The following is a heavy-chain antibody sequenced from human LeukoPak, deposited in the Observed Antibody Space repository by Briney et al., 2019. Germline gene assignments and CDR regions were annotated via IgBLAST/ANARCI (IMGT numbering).Heavy chain of an antibody. V-gene: IGHV3-30*04. CDR3: AKERVLTFGGVIVYFDY. Sequence: GGSLRLSCAASGFTFSSYAMHWVRQAPGKGLEWVAVISYDGSNKYYADSVKGRFTISRDNSKNTLYLQMNSLRAEDTAVYYCAKERVLTFGGVIVYFDYWGQGTLVTVSS. J-gene: IGHJ4*02. D-gene: IGHD3-16*02. CDR2: ISYDGSNK. CDR1: GFTFSSYA.